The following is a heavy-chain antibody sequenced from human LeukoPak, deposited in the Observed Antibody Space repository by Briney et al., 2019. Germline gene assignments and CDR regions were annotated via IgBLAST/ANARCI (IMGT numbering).Heavy chain of an antibody. Sequence: GGSLRLSCAASGFAFSTYWMMWVRQAPGKGLEWVANIKEDGSEKYYGDPVKGRFTISRDNAKSSLCLEMNRLRVEDTAVYYCARDSSGYQWGQGTLVTVSS. J-gene: IGHJ4*02. CDR1: GFAFSTYW. CDR2: IKEDGSEK. V-gene: IGHV3-7*01. CDR3: ARDSSGYQ. D-gene: IGHD3-22*01.